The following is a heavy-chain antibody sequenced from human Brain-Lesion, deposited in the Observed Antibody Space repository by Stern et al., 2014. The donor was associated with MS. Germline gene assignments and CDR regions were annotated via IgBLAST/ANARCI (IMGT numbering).Heavy chain of an antibody. CDR1: GGSVSSGGYF. D-gene: IGHD3-3*02. CDR3: ARNPALWYFDL. V-gene: IGHV4-31*03. Sequence: VQLVESGPGLVKPLQTLSLTCTVSGGSVSSGGYFWNLIRQHPGKGLEWIGHVYYSGSIAYNPSLKSRVTISVDTSKNQFSLRLRSFTAADTAVYYCARNPALWYFDLWGRGTLAAVSS. J-gene: IGHJ2*01. CDR2: VYYSGSI.